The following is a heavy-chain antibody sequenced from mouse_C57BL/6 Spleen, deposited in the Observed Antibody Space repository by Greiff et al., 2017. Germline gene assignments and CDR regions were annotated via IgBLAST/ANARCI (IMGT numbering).Heavy chain of an antibody. Sequence: VQLQQPGAELVQPGASVKMSCKASGYTFTSYWITWVKQRPGQGLEWIGDIYPGSGSTNYNEKFKSKATLTVDTSSSTAYMQLSSLTSEDSAVYYCARSLYYGSSSPAWFAYWGQGTLVTVSA. V-gene: IGHV1-55*01. D-gene: IGHD1-1*01. CDR1: GYTFTSYW. J-gene: IGHJ3*01. CDR3: ARSLYYGSSSPAWFAY. CDR2: IYPGSGST.